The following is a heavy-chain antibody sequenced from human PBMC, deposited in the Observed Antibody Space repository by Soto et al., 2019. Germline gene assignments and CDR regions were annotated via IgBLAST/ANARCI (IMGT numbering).Heavy chain of an antibody. J-gene: IGHJ4*02. Sequence: EVQLLESGGGLVQPGGSLRLSCAASGFAFGNSVMGYVRQAPGKGLEWVSSIRGDNAAYYADSVKGRFTISRHNSNNMLYLQMSYLRIEDTAVYYCAKLRPREPGWGGYHFEHWGQGALVTVST. D-gene: IGHD2-15*01. CDR2: IRGDNAA. CDR3: AKLRPREPGWGGYHFEH. CDR1: GFAFGNSV. V-gene: IGHV3-23*01.